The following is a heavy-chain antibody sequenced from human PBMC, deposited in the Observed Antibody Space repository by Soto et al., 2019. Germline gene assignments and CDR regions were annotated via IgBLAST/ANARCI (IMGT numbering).Heavy chain of an antibody. J-gene: IGHJ6*03. CDR3: ARESGGATATLDYYYFYMDV. Sequence: VQLVQSGAEVKKPGASVKVSCKTSGDSFNDYYIHWVRQAPGQGLEWMGWINPNGGGTKYAQKVQGRVTVTRDTSMRTVYMELSSLRSGDTAVYYCARESGGATATLDYYYFYMDVWGKGTTVTVSS. CDR1: GDSFNDYY. V-gene: IGHV1-2*02. D-gene: IGHD5-12*01. CDR2: INPNGGGT.